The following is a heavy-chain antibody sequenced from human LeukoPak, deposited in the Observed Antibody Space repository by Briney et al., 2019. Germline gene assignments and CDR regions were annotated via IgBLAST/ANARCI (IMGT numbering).Heavy chain of an antibody. V-gene: IGHV4-34*01. D-gene: IGHD6-19*01. Sequence: SETLSLTCGVHGASLSGYYWTWIRQFPGKGLEWIGEINHSGTTDDNPSLKSRVTISVDASKTQFSLTLTSVTAADTAVYYCARGRGWNFFDYWGLGTLVTVSS. CDR1: GASLSGYY. CDR2: INHSGTT. J-gene: IGHJ4*02. CDR3: ARGRGWNFFDY.